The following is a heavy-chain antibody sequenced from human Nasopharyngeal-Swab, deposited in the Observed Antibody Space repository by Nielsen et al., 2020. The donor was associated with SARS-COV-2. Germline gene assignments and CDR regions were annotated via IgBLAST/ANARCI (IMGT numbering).Heavy chain of an antibody. CDR1: GFTFDDYA. V-gene: IGHV3-9*01. Sequence: GGSLRLSCAASGFTFDDYAIHWVRQAPGKGLEWVSGISWNSVSIGYADSVKGRFTISRDNAKNSLYLQMNSLRAEETALYYCAKAFTVTNPRIHDAFDIWGQGTMVTVSS. CDR2: ISWNSVSI. D-gene: IGHD4-17*01. J-gene: IGHJ3*02. CDR3: AKAFTVTNPRIHDAFDI.